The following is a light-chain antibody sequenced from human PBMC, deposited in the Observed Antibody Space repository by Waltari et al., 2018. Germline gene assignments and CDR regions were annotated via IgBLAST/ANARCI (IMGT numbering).Light chain of an antibody. V-gene: IGLV2-14*01. CDR3: SSQSSNNVVL. CDR1: SNDVGGYNS. CDR2: DVS. Sequence: QSALTQSASVSGSPGQSVTIFCTGTSNDVGGYNSVSWYQEHPGQAPRVIIYDVSDRPSGVSDRFSGSKSGNTASLTISGLQAEDDAYYYCSSQSSNNVVLFGGGTKLTVL. J-gene: IGLJ2*01.